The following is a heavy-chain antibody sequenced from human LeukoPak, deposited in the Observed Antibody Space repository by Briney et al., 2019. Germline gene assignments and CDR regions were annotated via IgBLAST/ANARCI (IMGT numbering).Heavy chain of an antibody. Sequence: QSGGSLRLSCAASGFTFSSYSMNWVRQAPGKGLEWVAVISYDGINKYYADSVKGRFTISRDNSKNTLYLQMNSLRTEDTAVYYCARDPLDSSGLMNWFDPWGQGTLVTVSS. V-gene: IGHV3-30*03. CDR1: GFTFSSYS. J-gene: IGHJ5*02. CDR3: ARDPLDSSGLMNWFDP. D-gene: IGHD3-22*01. CDR2: ISYDGINK.